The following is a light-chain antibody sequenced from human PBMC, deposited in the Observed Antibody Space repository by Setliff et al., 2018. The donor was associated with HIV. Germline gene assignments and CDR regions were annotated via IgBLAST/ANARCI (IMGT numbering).Light chain of an antibody. J-gene: IGLJ1*01. CDR3: CSYAGSYTFYV. Sequence: QSALTQPRSASGSPGQSVTISCTGTSSDVGGYNYVSWYQQHPGKAPKLMIYDVSERPSGVPDRFSGSKSANTASLTISGLQAEDEADYCCCSYAGSYTFYVFGTGTKVTVL. CDR1: SSDVGGYNY. V-gene: IGLV2-11*01. CDR2: DVS.